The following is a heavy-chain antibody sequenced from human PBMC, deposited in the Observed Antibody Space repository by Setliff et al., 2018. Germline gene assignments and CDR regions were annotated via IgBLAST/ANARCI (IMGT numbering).Heavy chain of an antibody. CDR3: TVYNTGSPKDHY. CDR2: INHSGST. J-gene: IGHJ4*02. Sequence: SETLSLTCTVSGGSISSYYWSWIRQPPGKGLEWIGEINHSGSTNYNPSLKSRVTISVDTSKNQFSLKLSSVTAADTALYYCTVYNTGSPKDHYWGQGTPVTVSS. D-gene: IGHD2-8*02. V-gene: IGHV4-34*01. CDR1: GGSISSYY.